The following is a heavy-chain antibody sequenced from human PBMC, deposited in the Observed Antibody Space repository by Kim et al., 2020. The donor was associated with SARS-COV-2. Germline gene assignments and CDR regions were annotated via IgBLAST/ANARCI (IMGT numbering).Heavy chain of an antibody. V-gene: IGHV3-15*01. CDR1: GFTFSKAW. J-gene: IGHJ4*02. CDR3: TTRYYDSSGYYAFDY. Sequence: GGSLSLSCAASGFTFSKAWMSWVRQAPGKGLEWVGRIKSKTDGGTKYYAAPVKGRFTISRDDSKNTLYLQMNSLKTEDTAEYYCTTRYYDSSGYYAFDYWGQGSLVTVSS. CDR2: IKSKTDGGTK. D-gene: IGHD3-22*01.